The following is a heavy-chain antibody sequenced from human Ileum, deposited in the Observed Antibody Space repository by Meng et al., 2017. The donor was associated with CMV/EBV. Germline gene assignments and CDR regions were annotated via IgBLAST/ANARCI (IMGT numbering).Heavy chain of an antibody. CDR1: GFAFPNSW. V-gene: IGHV3-15*07. J-gene: IGHJ4*02. Sequence: ASGFAFPNSWFNWVRQAPGKGLEWVGLIKPKSDGGTADYAAPVKGRFTISRDDSQNTLYLEMNSLETEDTGVYYCLTAMGYSSGRDYWGQGSLVTVSS. CDR2: IKPKSDGGTA. CDR3: LTAMGYSSGRDY. D-gene: IGHD2-15*01.